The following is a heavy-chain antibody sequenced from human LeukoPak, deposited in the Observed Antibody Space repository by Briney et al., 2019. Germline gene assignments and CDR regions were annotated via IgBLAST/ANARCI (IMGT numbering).Heavy chain of an antibody. D-gene: IGHD5-24*01. V-gene: IGHV1-69*13. CDR2: IIPIFGTA. CDR3: ARYNGEMAAIDY. CDR1: GYTFTGYY. J-gene: IGHJ4*02. Sequence: ASVKVSCKASGYTFTGYYMHWVRQAPGQGLEWMGGIIPIFGTANYAQKFQGRVTITADESTSTAYMELSSLRSEDTAVYYCARYNGEMAAIDYWGQGTLVTVSS.